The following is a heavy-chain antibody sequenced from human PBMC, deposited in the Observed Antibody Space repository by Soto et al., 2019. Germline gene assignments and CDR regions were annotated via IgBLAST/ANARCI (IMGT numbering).Heavy chain of an antibody. J-gene: IGHJ4*02. Sequence: QVQLVESGGGVVQPGRSLRLSCAASGFTFSSYGMHWVRQAPGKGLEWVAVISYDGSNKYYADSVKGRLTIARDNSKNTLYLHMNSLRAEDTAVYYCAKAPSRRTYYYDSGGYYPLPDYWGQGTLVTVSS. V-gene: IGHV3-30*18. CDR2: ISYDGSNK. D-gene: IGHD3-22*01. CDR1: GFTFSSYG. CDR3: AKAPSRRTYYYDSGGYYPLPDY.